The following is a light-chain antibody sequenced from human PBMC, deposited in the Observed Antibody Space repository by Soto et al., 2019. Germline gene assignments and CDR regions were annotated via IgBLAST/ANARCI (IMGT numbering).Light chain of an antibody. Sequence: PSTLSASVGGRVTITCRASQSISVWLAWYQQKAGKAPNLLIYKASRLESGVPSRFSGSGSETEFTLTISGLQPGDSATYYCQQYNSYSPTFGQGTKVDI. CDR1: QSISVW. V-gene: IGKV1-5*03. CDR3: QQYNSYSPT. CDR2: KAS. J-gene: IGKJ1*01.